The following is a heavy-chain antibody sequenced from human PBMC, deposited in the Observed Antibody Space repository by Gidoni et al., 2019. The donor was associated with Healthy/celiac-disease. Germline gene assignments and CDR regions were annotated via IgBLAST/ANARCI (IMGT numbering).Heavy chain of an antibody. CDR1: GGTFSSYA. D-gene: IGHD3-22*01. J-gene: IGHJ4*02. CDR3: ARAHYYDSSGYGYFDY. CDR2: IIPILGTA. Sequence: QVQLVQSGAEVKKPGSSVKVSCKASGGTFSSYAISWVRQAPGQGLEWRGVIIPILGTANYAQKFQGRVTITADKSTSTAYMELSSLRSEDTAVYYCARAHYYDSSGYGYFDYWGQGTLVTVSS. V-gene: IGHV1-69*06.